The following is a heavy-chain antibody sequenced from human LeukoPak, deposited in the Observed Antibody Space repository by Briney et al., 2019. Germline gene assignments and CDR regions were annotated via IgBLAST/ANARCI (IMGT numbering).Heavy chain of an antibody. CDR1: GFTFSSYS. Sequence: PGGSLRLSCAASGFTFSSYSMNWVRQAPGKGLEWVSSISSSSNYIYYADSVKGRVTISRDNAKNSLYLQMNSLRAEDTAVYYCARYYDFWSSYSYYYYMDVWGKGTTVTISS. J-gene: IGHJ6*03. V-gene: IGHV3-21*01. D-gene: IGHD3-3*01. CDR3: ARYYDFWSSYSYYYYMDV. CDR2: ISSSSNYI.